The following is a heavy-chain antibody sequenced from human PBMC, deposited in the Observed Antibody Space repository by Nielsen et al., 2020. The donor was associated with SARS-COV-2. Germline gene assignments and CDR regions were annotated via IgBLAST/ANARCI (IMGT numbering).Heavy chain of an antibody. V-gene: IGHV1-2*06. CDR1: GYTFTDYY. CDR2: INPYSGGT. J-gene: IGHJ6*02. CDR3: ARARATIFGLVMSYGMDV. D-gene: IGHD3/OR15-3a*01. Sequence: VKVSCKGSGYTFTDYYIQWVRQAPGQGLEWMGRINPYSGGTNYARKFNGTVTMTRDASISTVYMELTSDDTAVYYCARARATIFGLVMSYGMDVWGQGTTVAVSS.